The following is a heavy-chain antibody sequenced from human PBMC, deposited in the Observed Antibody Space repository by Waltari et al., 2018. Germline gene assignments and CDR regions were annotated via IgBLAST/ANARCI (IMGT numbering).Heavy chain of an antibody. CDR2: IKQDGSEK. Sequence: SCAASGFTFSSYWMSWVRQAPGKGLEWVANIKQDGSEKYYVDSVKGRFTISRDNAKNSLYLQMNSLRAEDTAVYYCARDFSDSGVYSYGYLTYYYYYMDVWGKGTTVTVSS. D-gene: IGHD5-18*01. J-gene: IGHJ6*03. CDR1: GFTFSSYW. CDR3: ARDFSDSGVYSYGYLTYYYYYMDV. V-gene: IGHV3-7*01.